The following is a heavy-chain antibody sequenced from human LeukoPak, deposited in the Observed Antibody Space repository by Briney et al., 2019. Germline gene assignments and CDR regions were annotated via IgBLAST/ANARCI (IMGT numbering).Heavy chain of an antibody. CDR2: MNPNSGNT. D-gene: IGHD2-2*01. J-gene: IGHJ4*02. CDR3: ARSAGCSSTSCYLFDH. Sequence: ASVKVSCKASGYTFTSYDINWVRQATGQGLEWMGWMNPNSGNTGYAQKFQGRVTMTRNTSISTAYMELSSLRSEDTAVYYCARSAGCSSTSCYLFDHWGQGTLVTVSS. CDR1: GYTFTSYD. V-gene: IGHV1-8*01.